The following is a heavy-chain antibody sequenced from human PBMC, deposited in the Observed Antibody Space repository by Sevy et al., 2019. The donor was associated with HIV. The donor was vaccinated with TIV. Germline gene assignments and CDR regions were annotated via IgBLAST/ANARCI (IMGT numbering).Heavy chain of an antibody. Sequence: SETLSITCTVSGGSISSGGYYWSWIRQHPGKGLEWIGYIYYSGSTYYNPSLKSRVTISVDTSKNQFSLKLSSVTAADTAEYYCARVVGGQFLISYFDYWGQGTLVTVSS. D-gene: IGHD2-15*01. J-gene: IGHJ4*02. CDR2: IYYSGST. V-gene: IGHV4-31*03. CDR1: GGSISSGGYY. CDR3: ARVVGGQFLISYFDY.